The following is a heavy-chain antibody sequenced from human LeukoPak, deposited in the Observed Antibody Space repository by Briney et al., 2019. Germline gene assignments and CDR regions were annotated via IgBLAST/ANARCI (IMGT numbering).Heavy chain of an antibody. CDR1: GGSFSGYY. V-gene: IGHV4-34*01. J-gene: IGHJ3*02. D-gene: IGHD3-10*01. CDR3: ARGRRLLRFGETSGAFDI. CDR2: INHSGST. Sequence: PSETLSLTCAVYGGSFSGYYWSWIRQPPGKGLEWIGEINHSGSTNYNPSLKSRVTISVDTSKNQFSLKLSSVTAADTAVYYCARGRRLLRFGETSGAFDIWGQGTMVTVSS.